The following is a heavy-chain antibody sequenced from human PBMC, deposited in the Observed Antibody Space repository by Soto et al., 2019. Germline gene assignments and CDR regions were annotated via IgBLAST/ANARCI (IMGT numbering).Heavy chain of an antibody. V-gene: IGHV1-18*01. CDR2: ISGYSGQA. CDR3: ASDHSGPD. Sequence: HVLLVQSGPEVRKPGASVNVSCMASGDSFSKFGINWVRQAPGQGLEWMGWISGYSGQANYAQKFQGRVTMTRDTSTTTAYMGLRSLRSDATAVYFCASDHSGPDWGQGTIVTVSS. CDR1: GDSFSKFG. D-gene: IGHD6-25*01. J-gene: IGHJ4*01.